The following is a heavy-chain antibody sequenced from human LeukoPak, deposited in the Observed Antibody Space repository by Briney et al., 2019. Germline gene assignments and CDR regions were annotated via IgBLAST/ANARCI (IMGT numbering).Heavy chain of an antibody. V-gene: IGHV1-18*01. CDR3: ARDLMADSYESSGYWLDY. D-gene: IGHD3-22*01. J-gene: IGHJ4*02. CDR1: GYTFTSYG. Sequence: ASVKVSCKASGYTFTSYGISWVRQAPGQGLEWMGWISAYNGNTNYAQKLQGRVTMTTDTSTSTAYMELRSLRSDDTAVYYCARDLMADSYESSGYWLDYWGQGTLVTVSS. CDR2: ISAYNGNT.